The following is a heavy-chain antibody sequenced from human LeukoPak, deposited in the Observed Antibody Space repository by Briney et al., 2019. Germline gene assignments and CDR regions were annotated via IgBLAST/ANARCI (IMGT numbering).Heavy chain of an antibody. D-gene: IGHD3-3*01. V-gene: IGHV1-18*01. Sequence: ASVKVSCKASGYTFTSYGISWVRQAPGQGLEWMGWISAYNGNTNYAQKLQGRVTMTTDTSTSTAYMELRSLRSDDTAVYYGARGGRFLEWLQPSGGDFDYWGQGTLVTVSS. CDR2: ISAYNGNT. CDR3: ARGGRFLEWLQPSGGDFDY. CDR1: GYTFTSYG. J-gene: IGHJ4*02.